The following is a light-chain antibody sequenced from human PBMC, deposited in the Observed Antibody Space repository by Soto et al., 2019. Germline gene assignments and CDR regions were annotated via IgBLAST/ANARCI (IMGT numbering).Light chain of an antibody. V-gene: IGKV1-39*01. CDR1: QTISSW. CDR2: AAS. Sequence: DIQMTQSPSTLSGSVGDRVTITFRASQTISSWLAWYQQKPGKDPKLMIYAASTLHTGVPSRFSGRGSGTDFTLTIKNLQREDFADYFGQQTYSNLWTFGQGTKVDIK. CDR3: QQTYSNLWT. J-gene: IGKJ1*01.